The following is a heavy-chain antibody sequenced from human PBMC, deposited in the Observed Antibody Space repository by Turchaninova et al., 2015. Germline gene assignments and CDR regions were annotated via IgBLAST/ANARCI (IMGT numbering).Heavy chain of an antibody. CDR3: ATRYGSGI. CDR1: GGSLRGFS. V-gene: IGHV4-34*01. J-gene: IGHJ3*02. Sequence: QVHLQQWGAGLLKPSETLSLTCAVYGGSLRGFSWNWIRQPPGKGLEWIGEINHSGSTNYNQSRTSRVTRSLDTSKNRFSLKWSAVTAADTAVYDCATRYGSGIWGQGTMVTVSS. D-gene: IGHD5-18*01. CDR2: INHSGST.